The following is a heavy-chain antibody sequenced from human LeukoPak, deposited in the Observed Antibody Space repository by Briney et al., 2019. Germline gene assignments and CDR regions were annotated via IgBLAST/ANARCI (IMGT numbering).Heavy chain of an antibody. J-gene: IGHJ4*02. Sequence: SETLSLTCTFSGGSISSFYWSWIRQPPGKGLEWIGYIYYSGRTDYNPSLKSRVTISVDTSKNQFSLKLSSVTAADTAVYYCARLGYSSGNYWGQGTLVTVSS. CDR1: GGSISSFY. D-gene: IGHD6-19*01. CDR2: IYYSGRT. V-gene: IGHV4-59*12. CDR3: ARLGYSSGNY.